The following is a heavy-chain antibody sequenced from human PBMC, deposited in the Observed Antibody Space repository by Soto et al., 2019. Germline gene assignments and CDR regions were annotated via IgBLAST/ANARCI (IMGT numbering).Heavy chain of an antibody. CDR3: ARHPIGYCSGGSCYFDY. D-gene: IGHD2-15*01. V-gene: IGHV4-59*08. J-gene: IGHJ4*02. CDR1: GGSISSYY. CDR2: IYYSGST. Sequence: SETLSLTCTVSGGSISSYYWSWIRQPPGKGLEWIGYIYYSGSTNYNPSLKSRVTISVDTSKNQFSLKLSSVTAADTAVYYCARHPIGYCSGGSCYFDYWGQGTLVTVSS.